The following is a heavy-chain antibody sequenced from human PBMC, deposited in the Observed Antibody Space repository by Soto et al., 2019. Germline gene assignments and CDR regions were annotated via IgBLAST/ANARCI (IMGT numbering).Heavy chain of an antibody. Sequence: EVQLLESGGGLVQPGGSLRLSCAASGFTFSSYAMSWVRQAPGKGLEWVSVISGSGDSTYYADSVKGRFTISRDNSKNTLYLQMNSLRAEDTAVYYCAKGVPGIAVAGTGYFQHWGQGTLVTVSS. V-gene: IGHV3-23*01. D-gene: IGHD6-19*01. CDR1: GFTFSSYA. J-gene: IGHJ1*01. CDR3: AKGVPGIAVAGTGYFQH. CDR2: ISGSGDST.